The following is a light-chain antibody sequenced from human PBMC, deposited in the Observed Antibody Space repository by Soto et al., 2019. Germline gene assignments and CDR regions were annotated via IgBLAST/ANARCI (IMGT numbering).Light chain of an antibody. J-gene: IGKJ1*01. CDR1: QGIGSF. Sequence: DIQLTQSPSFLSASVGDRVTITCRASQGIGSFLAWYQQKPGKAPKVVIYAASTLRSGVPPRFSGSGSGTEFALTVSSLQPEDFATYYCQQLNAYPRTFGQGTKVEIK. CDR2: AAS. CDR3: QQLNAYPRT. V-gene: IGKV1-9*01.